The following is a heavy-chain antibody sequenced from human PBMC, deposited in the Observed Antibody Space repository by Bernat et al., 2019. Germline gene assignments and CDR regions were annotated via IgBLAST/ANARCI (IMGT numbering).Heavy chain of an antibody. D-gene: IGHD3-22*01. Sequence: EVQLVQSGAEVKKPGESLKISCQGSGYSFVTYWIAWVRQKPGKGLEWMGIINPGDSDTRYSPSFQGQVTISADKSISTAYLQWSSLKASDTAMYYCARQYVSSGARDYWGQGTVVTISS. CDR3: ARQYVSSGARDY. J-gene: IGHJ4*02. CDR1: GYSFVTYW. CDR2: INPGDSDT. V-gene: IGHV5-51*01.